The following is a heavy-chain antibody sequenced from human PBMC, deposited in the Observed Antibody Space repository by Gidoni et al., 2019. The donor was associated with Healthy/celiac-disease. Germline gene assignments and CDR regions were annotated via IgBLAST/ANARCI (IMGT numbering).Heavy chain of an antibody. D-gene: IGHD3-22*01. J-gene: IGHJ3*02. V-gene: IGHV3-9*01. CDR1: GFPFDDYA. CDR2: ISWNSGSI. CDR3: AKVMYYDSSGYFRDGFDI. Sequence: EVQLVESGGGLVQPGRSLRLSCAASGFPFDDYAMHWVRQAPGKGLEWVSGISWNSGSIGYADSVKGRFTISRDNAKNSLSLQMNSLRAEDTALYYCAKVMYYDSSGYFRDGFDIWGQGTMVTVSS.